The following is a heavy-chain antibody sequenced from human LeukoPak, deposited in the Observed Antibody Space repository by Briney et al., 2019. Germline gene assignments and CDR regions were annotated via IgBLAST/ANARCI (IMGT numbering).Heavy chain of an antibody. CDR3: ANGISVAGTYALNI. D-gene: IGHD6-19*01. CDR2: INNDGSTT. V-gene: IGHV3-74*01. J-gene: IGHJ3*02. CDR1: GFTFSTYW. Sequence: PGGSLRLSCAASGFTFSTYWMHWVRQAPGQGLLWVSFINNDGSTTSYADSVRGRFTISRDNAKNTLYLQMNSLRAEDTAVYYCANGISVAGTYALNIWGQGTMVTVSS.